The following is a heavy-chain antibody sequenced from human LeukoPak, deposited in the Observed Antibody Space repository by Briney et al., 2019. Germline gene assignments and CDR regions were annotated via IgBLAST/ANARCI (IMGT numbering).Heavy chain of an antibody. CDR2: ISGGGGST. V-gene: IGHV3-23*01. D-gene: IGHD4-11*01. CDR3: AKGGKWAVTPIHT. Sequence: GGSLRLSCAASVFTFTSYSMNWVRQAPGEGLEWVSTISGGGGSTYYADSVKGRFTISRDNSKNTLYLQADSLRAEDTAVYYCAKGGKWAVTPIHTWGQGTLVTVSS. CDR1: VFTFTSYS. J-gene: IGHJ5*02.